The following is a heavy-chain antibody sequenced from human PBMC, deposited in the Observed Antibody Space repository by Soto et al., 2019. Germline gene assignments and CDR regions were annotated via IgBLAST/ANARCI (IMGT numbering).Heavy chain of an antibody. D-gene: IGHD6-13*01. J-gene: IGHJ4*02. V-gene: IGHV3-11*01. CDR2: NDSGEGTT. CDR1: GFDFGAYY. Sequence: GSLKLFCTGSGFDFGAYYLSWMRQAPGKGLEWVSYNDSGEGTTYYTDSVKGRFTISRDNAKKTVYLQMSSLRVEDTALYYCVRPYYSSSWFPFDRWGQGTLVTVSS. CDR3: VRPYYSSSWFPFDR.